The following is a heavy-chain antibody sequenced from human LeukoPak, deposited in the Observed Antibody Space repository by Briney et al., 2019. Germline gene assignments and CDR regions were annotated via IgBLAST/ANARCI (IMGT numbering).Heavy chain of an antibody. CDR2: IKSKTDGGTT. CDR1: GFTFSNAW. V-gene: IGHV3-15*01. D-gene: IGHD2-2*01. CDR3: TTGYCSRTSCYYFDY. Sequence: SGGSLRLSCAASGFTFSNAWMSWVRQAPGKGLEWVGRIKSKTDGGTTDYAAPVKGRFTISRDDSKNTLYLQMNSLKTEDTAVYYCTTGYCSRTSCYYFDYWGQGTLVTVSS. J-gene: IGHJ4*02.